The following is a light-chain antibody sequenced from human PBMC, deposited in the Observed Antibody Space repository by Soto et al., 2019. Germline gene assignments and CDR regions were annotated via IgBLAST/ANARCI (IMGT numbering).Light chain of an antibody. J-gene: IGKJ5*01. CDR3: QQYGSSIT. V-gene: IGKV3-20*01. Sequence: EIVLTQSPGNRSLSPGERATLSCRASQSVSSSYLAWYQQKPGQAPRLLIYGASSRATGIPDRFSGSGSGTDCTLTISRLEPEDFAVYYCQQYGSSITFGQGTRLEIK. CDR1: QSVSSSY. CDR2: GAS.